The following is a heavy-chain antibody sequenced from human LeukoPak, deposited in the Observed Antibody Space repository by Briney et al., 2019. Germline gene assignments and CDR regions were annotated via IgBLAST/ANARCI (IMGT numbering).Heavy chain of an antibody. Sequence: PGGSLRLSCAASGFTFSAYSMTWVRQAPGKGLEWVSLIASNGGNTYYADSVKGRFTISRDNSKNTLYLQMNSLRAEDTAVYYCAKAPPPAAMRPFDYWGQGTLVTVSS. J-gene: IGHJ4*02. CDR1: GFTFSAYS. D-gene: IGHD2-2*01. CDR3: AKAPPPAAMRPFDY. CDR2: IASNGGNT. V-gene: IGHV3-23*01.